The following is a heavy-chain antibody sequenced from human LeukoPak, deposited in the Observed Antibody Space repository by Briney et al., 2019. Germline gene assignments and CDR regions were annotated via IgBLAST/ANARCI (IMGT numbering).Heavy chain of an antibody. D-gene: IGHD3-22*01. V-gene: IGHV1-69*04. CDR2: IIPILGIA. CDR3: ARGYDSSGYYYFDY. J-gene: IGHJ4*02. CDR1: GGTFSSYA. Sequence: ASVKVSCKASGGTFSSYAISWVRQAPGQGLEWMGRIIPILGIANYAQKFQGRVTITADKSTSTAYMELSNLRSEDTAVYYCARGYDSSGYYYFDYWGQGTLVTVSS.